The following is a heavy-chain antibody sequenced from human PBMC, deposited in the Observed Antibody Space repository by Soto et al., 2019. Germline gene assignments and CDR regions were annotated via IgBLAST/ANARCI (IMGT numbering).Heavy chain of an antibody. CDR1: GFTFSVSS. D-gene: IGHD6-19*01. V-gene: IGHV3-30*18. CDR3: AKSPPAVAGYFDY. J-gene: IGHJ4*02. CDR2: TSFDGSSG. Sequence: GSLRLSCAASGFTFSVSSMNWVRQAPGKGLEWVAVTSFDGSSGYYADSVRGRFTISRDNSNNTLYLQMNSLRAEDTAVYYCAKSPPAVAGYFDYWGQGTLVTVSS.